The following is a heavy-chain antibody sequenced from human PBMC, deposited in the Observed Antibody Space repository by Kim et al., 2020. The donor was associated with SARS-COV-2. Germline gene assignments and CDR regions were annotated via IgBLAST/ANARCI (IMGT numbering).Heavy chain of an antibody. J-gene: IGHJ6*02. D-gene: IGHD2-2*01. Sequence: GGSLRLSCAASGFTFSDYYMSWIRQAPGKGLEWGSYISSSSSYTNYADSVKGRFTISRDNAKNSLYLQMNSLRAEDTAVYYCARDNLYSSSTSCQYYYYGMDVWGQGTTVTVSS. CDR2: ISSSSSYT. CDR1: GFTFSDYY. V-gene: IGHV3-11*05. CDR3: ARDNLYSSSTSCQYYYYGMDV.